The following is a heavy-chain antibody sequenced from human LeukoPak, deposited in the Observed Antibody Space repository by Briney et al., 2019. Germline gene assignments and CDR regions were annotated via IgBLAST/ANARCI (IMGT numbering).Heavy chain of an antibody. CDR1: GITLSNYG. D-gene: IGHD3/OR15-3a*01. Sequence: PGGSLRLSCAVSGITLSNYGMSWVRQAPGKGLEWVAGISDSGGSTNYADSVKGRFTISRDNPKNTLYLQMNSLRAEDTAVYFCAKRGVVIRVILVGFHKAAYYFASWGQGALVTVSS. CDR3: AKRGVVIRVILVGFHKAAYYFAS. V-gene: IGHV3-23*01. J-gene: IGHJ4*02. CDR2: ISDSGGST.